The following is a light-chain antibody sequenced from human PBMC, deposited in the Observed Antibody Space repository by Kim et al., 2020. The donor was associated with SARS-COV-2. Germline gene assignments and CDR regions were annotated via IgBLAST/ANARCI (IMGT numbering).Light chain of an antibody. J-gene: IGKJ5*01. V-gene: IGKV1-33*01. Sequence: DIQMTQSPSSLSASVGDRVTITCQASQDISNYLNWYQQKPGKAPKLLIYDASNLETGVPSRFSGSGSGTDFTFTISSLQPEDIATYYCEQYDILPITFGQETPLEIK. CDR3: EQYDILPIT. CDR2: DAS. CDR1: QDISNY.